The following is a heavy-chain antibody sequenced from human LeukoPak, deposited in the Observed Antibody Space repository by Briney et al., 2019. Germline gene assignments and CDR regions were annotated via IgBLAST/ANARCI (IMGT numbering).Heavy chain of an antibody. D-gene: IGHD5-18*01. V-gene: IGHV3-48*01. CDR2: ISSSSSII. CDR3: ARARGYSYGYSDY. J-gene: IGHJ4*02. CDR1: GFTFSSYS. Sequence: GGSLRLSCAGSGFTFSSYSMNWVRQAPGKGLEWVSYISSSSSIIDSADSVKGRFTISRDNAKNSLYLQMNSLRAEDTAVYYCARARGYSYGYSDYWGQGTLVTVPS.